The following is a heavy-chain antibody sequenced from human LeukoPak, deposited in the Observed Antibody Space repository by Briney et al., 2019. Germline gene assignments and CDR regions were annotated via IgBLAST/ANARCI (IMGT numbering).Heavy chain of an antibody. Sequence: PGGSLRLSCAASGFTFSSYAMSWFRQAPGKGLEWVSGISGSGGSTSYADFVRGRFTISRDNSKNTLYVQMNSLRAEDTAVYYCATAGGFYSDYWGQGTLVTVSS. CDR1: GFTFSSYA. V-gene: IGHV3-23*01. CDR2: ISGSGGST. D-gene: IGHD1-1*01. CDR3: ATAGGFYSDY. J-gene: IGHJ4*02.